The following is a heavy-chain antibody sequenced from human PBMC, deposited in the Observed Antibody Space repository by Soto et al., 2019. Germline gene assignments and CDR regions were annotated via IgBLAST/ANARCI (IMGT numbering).Heavy chain of an antibody. D-gene: IGHD6-13*01. CDR3: AKDYEAAAGIRGSYFDY. Sequence: GGSLRLSCAASGFTFSSYGMHWVRQAPGKGLEWVAVISYDGSNKYYADSVKGRFTISRDNSKNTLYLQMNSLRAEDTAVYYCAKDYEAAAGIRGSYFDYWGQGTLVTVSS. J-gene: IGHJ4*02. CDR1: GFTFSSYG. CDR2: ISYDGSNK. V-gene: IGHV3-30*18.